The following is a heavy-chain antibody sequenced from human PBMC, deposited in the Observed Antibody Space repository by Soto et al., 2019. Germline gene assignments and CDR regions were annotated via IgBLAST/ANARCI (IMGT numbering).Heavy chain of an antibody. D-gene: IGHD1-1*01. CDR1: GFTVSSYW. V-gene: IGHV3-53*01. CDR3: GRGPIKATGRFDH. J-gene: IGHJ4*02. CDR2: IYSGGTT. Sequence: GGSLRLSCAVSGFTVSSYWMSWVRQAPGKGLEWVSVIYSGGTTDYAESVRGRFTISRDNSKNTLYLQMNSRRAEDTAVYYWGRGPIKATGRFDHWREATLVTVSS.